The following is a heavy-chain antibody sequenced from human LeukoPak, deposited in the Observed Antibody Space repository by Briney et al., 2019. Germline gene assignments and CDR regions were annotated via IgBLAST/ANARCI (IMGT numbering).Heavy chain of an antibody. J-gene: IGHJ4*02. V-gene: IGHV3-23*01. CDR1: GFTFSSYA. CDR3: AKSLGPPPADGFDSSGYLDY. CDR2: ISGSGGST. D-gene: IGHD3-22*01. Sequence: PGGFLRLSCAASGFTFSSYAMSWVRQAPGKGLEWVSAISGSGGSTYYADSVKGRFTISRDNSKNTLYLQMNSLRAEDTAVYYCAKSLGPPPADGFDSSGYLDYWGQGTLVTVSS.